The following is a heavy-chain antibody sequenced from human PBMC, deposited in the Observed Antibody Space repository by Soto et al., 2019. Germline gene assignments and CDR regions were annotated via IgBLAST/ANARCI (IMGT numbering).Heavy chain of an antibody. CDR2: INHSGST. Sequence: SLTCAVYGGSFSGYYWSWIRQPPGKGLEWIGEINHSGSTNYNPSLKSRVTISVDTSKNQFSLKLSSVTAADTAVYYCARALNGSGSYNYYGMDVWGQGTTVTVSS. D-gene: IGHD3-10*01. J-gene: IGHJ6*02. V-gene: IGHV4-34*01. CDR3: ARALNGSGSYNYYGMDV. CDR1: GGSFSGYY.